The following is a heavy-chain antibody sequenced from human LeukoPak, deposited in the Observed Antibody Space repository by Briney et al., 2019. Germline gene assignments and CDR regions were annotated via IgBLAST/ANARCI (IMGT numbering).Heavy chain of an antibody. D-gene: IGHD3-16*01. Sequence: PSETLSLTCTVSGDSVSSGGYYWSWIRQPPGKGLEWIGYMYYSGSTNYNPSLKTRLTISVDTSKNQFSLRLSSVTAADTAVYYCARLMTYWGQGTLVRVSS. V-gene: IGHV4-61*08. CDR2: MYYSGST. J-gene: IGHJ4*02. CDR1: GDSVSSGGYY. CDR3: ARLMTY.